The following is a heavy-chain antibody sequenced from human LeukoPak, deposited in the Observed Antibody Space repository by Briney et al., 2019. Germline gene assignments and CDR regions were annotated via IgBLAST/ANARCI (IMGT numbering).Heavy chain of an antibody. CDR3: AKDVRDIVVLIDTYMY. CDR1: GFMFNKYG. CDR2: ISGGGGRT. Sequence: SGGSLRFSCVASGFMFNKYGMSWVRQAPGKGLEWVSVISGGGGRTYYGDSVKGRFTISRDNSKNTVYLQMNSLRAEDTAVYYCAKDVRDIVVLIDTYMYWGQGTLVTVSS. J-gene: IGHJ4*02. V-gene: IGHV3-23*01. D-gene: IGHD2-21*01.